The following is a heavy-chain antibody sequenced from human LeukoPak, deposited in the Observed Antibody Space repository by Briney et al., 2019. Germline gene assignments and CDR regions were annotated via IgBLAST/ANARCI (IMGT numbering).Heavy chain of an antibody. CDR2: TYYRSKWYD. CDR1: GDSASSNSAA. J-gene: IGHJ4*02. D-gene: IGHD1-1*01. Sequence: SQTLSLTCAISGDSASSNSAAWNWIRQSPSRGLEWLGRTYYRSKWYDDYAVSVKSRITINPDTSKNQFSLQFNSVTPEDTAVYYCARAVGNFGTVNYFDYWDQGALVTVSS. V-gene: IGHV6-1*01. CDR3: ARAVGNFGTVNYFDY.